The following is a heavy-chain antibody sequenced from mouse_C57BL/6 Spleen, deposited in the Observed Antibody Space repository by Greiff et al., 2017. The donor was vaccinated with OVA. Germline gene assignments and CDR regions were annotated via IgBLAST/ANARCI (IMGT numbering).Heavy chain of an antibody. V-gene: IGHV1-69*01. CDR1: GYTFTSYW. J-gene: IGHJ1*03. CDR3: ARIESDGDFDV. CDR2: IDPSDSYT. Sequence: VQLQQPGAELVMPGASVKLSCKASGYTFTSYWMHWVKQRPGQGLEWIGEIDPSDSYTNYNQKFKGKSTLTVDKSSSTAYMQLSSLTSEDSAVYYCARIESDGDFDVWGTGTTVTVSS.